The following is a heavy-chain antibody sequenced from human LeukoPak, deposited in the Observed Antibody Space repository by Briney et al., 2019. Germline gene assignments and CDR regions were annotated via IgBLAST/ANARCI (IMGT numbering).Heavy chain of an antibody. CDR3: ATDLTSGYGMDV. D-gene: IGHD2/OR15-2a*01. V-gene: IGHV3-53*01. J-gene: IGHJ6*02. CDR1: GFIVSTNY. Sequence: GGSLRLSCAASGFIVSTNYMSWVRQAPGKGLEWVSVIYNGGDTYYADSVKGRFTISRDNSKNTLYLQMNSLRAEDTAAYYCATDLTSGYGMDVWGQGTTVTVSS. CDR2: IYNGGDT.